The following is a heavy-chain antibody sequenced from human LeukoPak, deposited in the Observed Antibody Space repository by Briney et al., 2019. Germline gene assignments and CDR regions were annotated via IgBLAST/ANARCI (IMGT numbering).Heavy chain of an antibody. D-gene: IGHD2-2*01. Sequence: TGRSLRLSCAASGFTFDDYAMHWVRQAPGKGLEWVSGISWNSGSIGYADSVKGRFTISRDNAENSLYLQMNSLRAEDTAVYYCARRTLGYCSSTSCFLYGMDVWGQGTTVTVSS. V-gene: IGHV3-9*01. J-gene: IGHJ6*02. CDR1: GFTFDDYA. CDR3: ARRTLGYCSSTSCFLYGMDV. CDR2: ISWNSGSI.